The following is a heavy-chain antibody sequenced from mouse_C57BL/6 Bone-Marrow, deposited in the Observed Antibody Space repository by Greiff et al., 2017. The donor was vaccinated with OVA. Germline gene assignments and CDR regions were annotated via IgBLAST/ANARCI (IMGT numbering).Heavy chain of an antibody. CDR1: GYTFTSYG. CDR2: IYPRSGNT. D-gene: IGHD2-3*01. V-gene: IGHV1-81*01. J-gene: IGHJ1*03. CDR3: ARKGGWLLRYFDV. Sequence: QVQLQQSGAELARPGASVKLSCKASGYTFTSYGISWVKQRTGQGLEWIGEIYPRSGNTYYNEKFKGKATLTADKSSSTAYMELRSLTSEDSAVYFCARKGGWLLRYFDVWGTGTTVTVSS.